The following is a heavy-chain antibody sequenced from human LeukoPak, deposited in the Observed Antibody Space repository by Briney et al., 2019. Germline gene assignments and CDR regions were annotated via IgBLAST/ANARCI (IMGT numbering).Heavy chain of an antibody. Sequence: PGGSLRLSCAASGFTFSNYWMHWVRQAPGKGLVWVSRINSDGSSTICADSVKGRFTFSRDNAKNTVYLQMNSLRAEDTAVYYCSRGGDYHAFDIWGQGTMVTVSS. D-gene: IGHD4-17*01. CDR2: INSDGSST. J-gene: IGHJ3*02. CDR3: SRGGDYHAFDI. V-gene: IGHV3-74*01. CDR1: GFTFSNYW.